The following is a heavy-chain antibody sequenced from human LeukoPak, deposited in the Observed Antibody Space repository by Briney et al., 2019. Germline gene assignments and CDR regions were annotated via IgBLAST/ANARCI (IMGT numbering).Heavy chain of an antibody. CDR3: ARGNYDYVWGMAHDWFDP. Sequence: PSETLSLTCAVYGGSFSGYYWSWIHQPPGKGLEWIGEINHSGSTNYNPSLKSRVTISVDTSKNQFSLKLSSVTAADTAVYYCARGNYDYVWGMAHDWFDPWGQGTLVTVSS. CDR2: INHSGST. D-gene: IGHD3-16*01. J-gene: IGHJ5*02. CDR1: GGSFSGYY. V-gene: IGHV4-34*01.